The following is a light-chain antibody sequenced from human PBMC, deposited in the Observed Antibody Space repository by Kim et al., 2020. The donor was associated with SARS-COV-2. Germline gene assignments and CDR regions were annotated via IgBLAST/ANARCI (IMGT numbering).Light chain of an antibody. V-gene: IGLV3-19*01. Sequence: SSALTQDPAVSVALGQTIRITCQGDSLRNYYANWYQQIPGQAPVLVIYGKNKRPSGIPDRFSGSILGNTASLTITGTQAEDEADYYCCSRDTSGVIFGGGTQLTVL. CDR2: GKN. CDR1: SLRNYY. CDR3: CSRDTSGVI. J-gene: IGLJ2*01.